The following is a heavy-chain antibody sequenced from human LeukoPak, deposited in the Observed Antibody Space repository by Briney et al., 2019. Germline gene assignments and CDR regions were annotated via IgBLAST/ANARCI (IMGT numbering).Heavy chain of an antibody. CDR2: IYSGGST. Sequence: GGSLRLSCAASGFTVSSNYMSWVRQVPGKGLEWVSVIYSGGSTYYADSVKGRFTISRDNSKNTLYLQMNSLRAEDTAVYYCARGGSSGWYPQTDFDYWGQGTLVTVSS. CDR1: GFTVSSNY. J-gene: IGHJ4*02. V-gene: IGHV3-66*02. CDR3: ARGGSSGWYPQTDFDY. D-gene: IGHD6-19*01.